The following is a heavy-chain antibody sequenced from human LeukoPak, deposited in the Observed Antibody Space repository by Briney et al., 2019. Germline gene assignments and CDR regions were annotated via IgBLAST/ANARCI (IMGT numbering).Heavy chain of an antibody. CDR1: GYAFTSYG. CDR2: ISAYNGNT. V-gene: IGHV1-18*01. D-gene: IGHD5-12*01. J-gene: IGHJ6*02. CDR3: ARARWWLRLPYYYYYYGMDV. Sequence: ASVKVSCKAYGYAFTSYGISWVRQAPGQGLEWMGWISAYNGNTNYAQKLQGRVTMTTDTSTSTAYMELRSLRSDDTAVYYCARARWWLRLPYYYYYYGMDVWGQGTTVTVSS.